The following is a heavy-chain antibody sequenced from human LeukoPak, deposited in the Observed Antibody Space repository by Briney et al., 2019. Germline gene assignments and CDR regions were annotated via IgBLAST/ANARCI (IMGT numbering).Heavy chain of an antibody. CDR3: AKLQIWELLSYFDY. V-gene: IGHV3-7*03. CDR2: IKQDGSEE. D-gene: IGHD1-26*01. J-gene: IGHJ4*02. Sequence: GGSLRLSCAASGFTFSSYWMNWVRQAPGKGLEWVANIKQDGSEEYYVDSVKGRFTISRDNSKNTLYLQMNSLRAEDTAVYYCAKLQIWELLSYFDYWGQGTLVTVSS. CDR1: GFTFSSYW.